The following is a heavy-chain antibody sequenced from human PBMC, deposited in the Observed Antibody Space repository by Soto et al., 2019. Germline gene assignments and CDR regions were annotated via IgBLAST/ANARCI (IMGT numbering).Heavy chain of an antibody. Sequence: GGSLRLSCAASGFTFSSYAMNWVRQAPGKGLEWVSVISDSGGNTFYADSVKGRFTISRDNSKNTLYLQMSSLRVEDTAMYYCAKTNSGNLYSSGNSWGQGALVTVSS. V-gene: IGHV3-23*01. CDR1: GFTFSSYA. CDR3: AKTNSGNLYSSGNS. D-gene: IGHD2-15*01. CDR2: ISDSGGNT. J-gene: IGHJ4*02.